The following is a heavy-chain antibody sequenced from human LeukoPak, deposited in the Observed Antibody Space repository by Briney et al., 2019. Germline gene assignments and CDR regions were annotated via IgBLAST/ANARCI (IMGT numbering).Heavy chain of an antibody. Sequence: SVKVSCKASGGTFSSYAISWVRQAPGQGLERMGRLIPIFGTANYAQKFQGRVSITTDESTSTAYMELSSLRSEDTALYYCARDFRGDSCGGDCFAYWGQGTLVTVSS. CDR2: LIPIFGTA. J-gene: IGHJ4*02. CDR3: ARDFRGDSCGGDCFAY. CDR1: GGTFSSYA. V-gene: IGHV1-69*05. D-gene: IGHD2-21*01.